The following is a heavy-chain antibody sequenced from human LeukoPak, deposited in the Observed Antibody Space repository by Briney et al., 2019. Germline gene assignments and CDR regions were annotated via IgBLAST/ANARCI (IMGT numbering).Heavy chain of an antibody. Sequence: GASVKVSCKASGYTFTSYGISWVRQAPGQGLEWMGWISAYNGNTNYAQKPQGRVTMTTETSTSTAYMELRSLRSDDTAVYYCARESIAVADRGAAFDIWGQRTMVTASS. CDR2: ISAYNGNT. CDR3: ARESIAVADRGAAFDI. J-gene: IGHJ3*02. V-gene: IGHV1-18*01. CDR1: GYTFTSYG. D-gene: IGHD6-19*01.